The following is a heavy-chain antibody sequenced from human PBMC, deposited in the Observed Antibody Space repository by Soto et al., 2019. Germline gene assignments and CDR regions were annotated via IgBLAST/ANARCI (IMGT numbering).Heavy chain of an antibody. Sequence: QVQLVQSGAEVKKPGSSVKVSCKASGGTFSSYAISWVRQAPGQGLEWMGGIIPIFGTANYAQKFQGRVTITSGELTNXDYMEVSSLRSEDTAVYYCARDNGGDSSGYYPFDYWGQGTLVTVSS. CDR3: ARDNGGDSSGYYPFDY. J-gene: IGHJ4*02. D-gene: IGHD3-22*01. CDR2: IIPIFGTA. CDR1: GGTFSSYA. V-gene: IGHV1-69*05.